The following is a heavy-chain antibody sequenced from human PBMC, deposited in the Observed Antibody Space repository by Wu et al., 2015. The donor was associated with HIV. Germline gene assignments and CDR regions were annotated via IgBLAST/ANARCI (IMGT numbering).Heavy chain of an antibody. Sequence: QVQLVQSGAEVKKPGASVKVSCKASGYTFTGYFMYWVRQAPGQGLEWMGWINPNSGATNYAQKFQGRVTMTRDTSISTAYMELSRLRSDDTAFYYCARVGGSGYYLYYFDYWGQGTLVTVSS. V-gene: IGHV1-2*02. J-gene: IGHJ4*02. D-gene: IGHD3-22*01. CDR1: GYTFTGYF. CDR3: ARVGGSGYYLYYFDY. CDR2: INPNSGAT.